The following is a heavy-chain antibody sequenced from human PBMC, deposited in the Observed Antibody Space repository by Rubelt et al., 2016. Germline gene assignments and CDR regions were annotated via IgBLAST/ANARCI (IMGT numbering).Heavy chain of an antibody. CDR1: GYTFTSYG. Sequence: QVQLVQSGAEVKKPGASEKVSCKASGYTFTSYGISGVRQAPGQGLEWMGWISAYDGNTNYAQKLKGRVTMTTDTSTSTAYMELRSLRSDDTAVYFCARDQLALYAFDIWGQGTMVTVSS. CDR2: ISAYDGNT. D-gene: IGHD1-1*01. CDR3: ARDQLALYAFDI. V-gene: IGHV1-18*01. J-gene: IGHJ3*02.